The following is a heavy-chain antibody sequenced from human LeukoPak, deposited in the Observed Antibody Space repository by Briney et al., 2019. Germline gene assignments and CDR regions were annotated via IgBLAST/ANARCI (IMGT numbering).Heavy chain of an antibody. CDR3: ASWMYYYDSSGYPTSMDV. CDR1: GGSFSGYY. CDR2: INHSGST. V-gene: IGHV4-34*01. J-gene: IGHJ6*03. D-gene: IGHD3-22*01. Sequence: SETLSLTCAVYGGSFSGYYWSWIRQPPGKGLEWRGEINHSGSTNYNPSLKSRVTISVDTSKNQFSLKLSSVTAADTAVYYCASWMYYYDSSGYPTSMDVWGKGTTVTISS.